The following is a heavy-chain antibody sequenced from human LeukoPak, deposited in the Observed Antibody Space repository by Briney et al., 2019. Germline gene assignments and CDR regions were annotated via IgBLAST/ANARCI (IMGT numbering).Heavy chain of an antibody. J-gene: IGHJ5*02. CDR3: ARGLGGTRENWFDP. V-gene: IGHV1-69*05. Sequence: VASVKVSCKASGYTFTSYGISWVRQAPGQGLEWMGGIIPIFGTANYAQKFQGRVTITTDESTSTAYMELSSLRSEDTAVYYCARGLGGTRENWFDPWGQGTLVTVSS. CDR1: GYTFTSYG. D-gene: IGHD1-26*01. CDR2: IIPIFGTA.